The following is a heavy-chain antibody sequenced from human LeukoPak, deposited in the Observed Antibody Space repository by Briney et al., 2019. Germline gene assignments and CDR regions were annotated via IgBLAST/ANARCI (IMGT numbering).Heavy chain of an antibody. Sequence: PSETLSLTCTISGGSISSYYWSSIRQPPGKGLEWIGYIYTSGSTNYNPSLKSRVTISVDTPKNQFSLKLSSVTAADTAVYYCARLRYSSGTNNWFDRWGQGTLVTVSS. J-gene: IGHJ5*02. CDR3: ARLRYSSGTNNWFDR. CDR1: GGSISSYY. D-gene: IGHD6-19*01. CDR2: IYTSGST. V-gene: IGHV4-4*09.